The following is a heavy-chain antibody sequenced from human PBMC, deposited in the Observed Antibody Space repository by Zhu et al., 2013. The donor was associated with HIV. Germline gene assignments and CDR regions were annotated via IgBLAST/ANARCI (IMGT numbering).Heavy chain of an antibody. CDR3: AGEFLGGVDYYYGLDV. J-gene: IGHJ6*02. Sequence: QVQLVQSGAEVKKPGASVKVSCKASGYTFTVYYMHWVRQAPGQGLEWMGWINPNSGGTNYAQKFQGRVTMTRDTSISTAYMDLSRLRSDDTAVYYCAGEFLGGVDYYYGLDVWGQGPRPPSP. V-gene: IGHV1-2*02. CDR1: GYTFTVYY. D-gene: IGHD2-15*01. CDR2: INPNSGGT.